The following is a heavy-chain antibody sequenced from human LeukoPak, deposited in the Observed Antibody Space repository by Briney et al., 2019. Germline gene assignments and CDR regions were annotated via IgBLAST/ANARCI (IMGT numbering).Heavy chain of an antibody. Sequence: GGSLRLSCAASGFTFSSYWMSWVRQAPGKGLEWVANIKQDGSEKYYVDSVKGRFTISRDNAKNSLYLQMNSLRAEDTAVYYCARFRGGYPYYFDYWGQGTLVTVSS. J-gene: IGHJ4*02. CDR2: IKQDGSEK. V-gene: IGHV3-7*01. D-gene: IGHD3-22*01. CDR3: ARFRGGYPYYFDY. CDR1: GFTFSSYW.